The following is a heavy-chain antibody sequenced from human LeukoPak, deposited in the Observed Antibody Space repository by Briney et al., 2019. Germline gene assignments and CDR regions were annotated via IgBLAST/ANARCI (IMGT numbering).Heavy chain of an antibody. CDR1: GGSIRSGDYY. CDR2: IYYSGST. D-gene: IGHD5-24*01. Sequence: SETLSLTCTVSGGSIRSGDYYWSWIRQPPGKGLEWIGYIYYSGSTYYNPSLKSRVTISVDTSKNQFSLKLSSVTAADTAVYYCARETLEGSLGWFDPWGQGTLVTVSS. V-gene: IGHV4-30-4*01. J-gene: IGHJ5*02. CDR3: ARETLEGSLGWFDP.